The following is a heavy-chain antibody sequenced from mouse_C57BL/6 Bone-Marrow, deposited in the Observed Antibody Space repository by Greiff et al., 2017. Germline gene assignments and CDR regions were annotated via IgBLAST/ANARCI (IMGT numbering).Heavy chain of an antibody. CDR1: GYTFTSYW. V-gene: IGHV1-5*01. CDR2: IYPGNSDT. D-gene: IGHD1-1*01. J-gene: IGHJ4*01. CDR3: TRWDYGSSYGAMDY. Sequence: VQLQQSGTVLARPGASVKMSCKTSGYTFTSYWMHWVKQRPGQGLEWRGAIYPGNSDTSYNQKLKGKAKLTAVTSASTAYMELSSLTNEDSAVYYCTRWDYGSSYGAMDYWGQGTSVTVSS.